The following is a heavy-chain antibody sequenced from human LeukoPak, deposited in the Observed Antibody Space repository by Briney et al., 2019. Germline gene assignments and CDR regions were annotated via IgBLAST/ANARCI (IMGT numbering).Heavy chain of an antibody. CDR2: INPNSGDT. V-gene: IGHV1-2*02. CDR1: GYTFTSYY. J-gene: IGHJ4*02. CDR3: AGVTYTSSWYEDF. D-gene: IGHD6-13*01. Sequence: ASVKVSCKASGYTFTSYYIHWVRQAPGQGLEWMGWINPNSGDTNSAQKFQGRVTMTRDTSISTAYLELSSLRSDDTAVYYCAGVTYTSSWYEDFWGQGTLVTVSS.